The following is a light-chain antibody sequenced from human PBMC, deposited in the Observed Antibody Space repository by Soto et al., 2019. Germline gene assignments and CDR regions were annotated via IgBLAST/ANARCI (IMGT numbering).Light chain of an antibody. J-gene: IGLJ2*01. V-gene: IGLV1-40*01. Sequence: QSVLTQPPSVSGAPGQRVTISCTGSSSNIGAGYDVQWYQQLPGTAPKLLIYANNNRPSGVPDRFSGSKSGTSASLAITGLQAEDEADYYCQSYDSNLSGSALGGGTQLTVL. CDR1: SSNIGAGYD. CDR2: ANN. CDR3: QSYDSNLSGSA.